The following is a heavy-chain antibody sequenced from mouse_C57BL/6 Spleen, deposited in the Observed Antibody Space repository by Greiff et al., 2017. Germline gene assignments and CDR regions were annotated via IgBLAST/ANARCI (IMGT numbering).Heavy chain of an antibody. J-gene: IGHJ4*01. CDR1: GYAFSSSW. Sequence: VQVVESGPELVKPGASVKISCKASGYAFSSSWMNWVKQRPGKGLEWIGRIYPGDGDTNYNGKFKGKATLTADKSSSTAYMQLSSLTSEDSAVYFCAGEGYAMGYWGQGTSVTVSS. V-gene: IGHV1-82*01. CDR3: AGEGYAMGY. CDR2: IYPGDGDT.